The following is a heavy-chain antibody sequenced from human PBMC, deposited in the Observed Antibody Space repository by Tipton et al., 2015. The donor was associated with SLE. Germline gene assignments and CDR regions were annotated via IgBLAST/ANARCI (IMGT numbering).Heavy chain of an antibody. Sequence: TLSLTCTVSGGSISSSSFYWDWIRQPPGKGLEWIGSIYYSGSTHYNPSLKSRVTISVDTSKNQFSLKVSSVTAADTAVYYCAKDGGIAAAVPFDYWGQGTLVTVSS. J-gene: IGHJ4*02. CDR3: AKDGGIAAAVPFDY. D-gene: IGHD6-13*01. CDR2: IYYSGST. V-gene: IGHV4-39*02. CDR1: GGSISSSSFY.